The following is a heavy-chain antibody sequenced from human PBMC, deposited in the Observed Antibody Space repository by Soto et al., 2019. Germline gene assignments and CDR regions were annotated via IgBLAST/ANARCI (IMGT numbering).Heavy chain of an antibody. Sequence: GGSLRLSCAASGFTVSGKNMSWVRQAPGKGLEWVSIIYSGGNTYYADSVKGRFTISRDNSKNTLYLQMNSLRAEDTAVYYCARGRWADVWGQGTTVTVSS. CDR1: GFTVSGKN. CDR2: IYSGGNT. D-gene: IGHD6-13*01. J-gene: IGHJ6*02. V-gene: IGHV3-53*01. CDR3: ARGRWADV.